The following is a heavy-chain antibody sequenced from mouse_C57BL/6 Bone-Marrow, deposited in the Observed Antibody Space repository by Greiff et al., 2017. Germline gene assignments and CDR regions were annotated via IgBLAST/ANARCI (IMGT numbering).Heavy chain of an antibody. D-gene: IGHD2-4*01. J-gene: IGHJ4*01. CDR1: GYAFTNYL. CDR2: IYPGSGGT. Sequence: QVHVKQSGAELVRPGTSVKVSCKASGYAFTNYLIEWVKQRPGQGLEWIGVIYPGSGGTNYNEKFKGKATLTADTSSSTAYMQLSSLTSEDSAVYFCAREVYYDYDDDAMYYWCQGTSVTVSS. CDR3: AREVYYDYDDDAMYY. V-gene: IGHV1-54*01.